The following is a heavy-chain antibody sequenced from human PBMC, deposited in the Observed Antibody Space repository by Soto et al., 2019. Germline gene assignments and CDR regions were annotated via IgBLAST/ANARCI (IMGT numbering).Heavy chain of an antibody. CDR3: ARGYATTSMVVDSGMDV. V-gene: IGHV1-2*04. J-gene: IGHJ6*02. CDR2: INPNSGVT. CDR1: GYTFTGYY. D-gene: IGHD3-10*01. Sequence: QVQLVQSGAEVKKPGASVKVSCKASGYTFTGYYMHWVRQAPGQGLDWMGWINPNSGVTNYAQKFQGWVTITSDTSISTDYMELSRLRFDDTAVYYCARGYATTSMVVDSGMDVWGQGPTVTVSS.